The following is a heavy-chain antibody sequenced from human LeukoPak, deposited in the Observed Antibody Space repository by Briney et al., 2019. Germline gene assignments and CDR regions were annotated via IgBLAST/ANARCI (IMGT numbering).Heavy chain of an antibody. J-gene: IGHJ6*02. CDR2: IYYSGST. CDR3: ARAPTYGSGSYHPYYYGMDV. V-gene: IGHV4-31*03. CDR1: GGSISSGGYY. D-gene: IGHD3-10*01. Sequence: SETLSLTCTVSGGSISSGGYYWSWIRQHPGKGLEWIGYIYYSGSTYYNPSLKSRVTISVDTSKNQFSLKLSSVTAADTAVYYCARAPTYGSGSYHPYYYGMDVWGQGTTVTVSS.